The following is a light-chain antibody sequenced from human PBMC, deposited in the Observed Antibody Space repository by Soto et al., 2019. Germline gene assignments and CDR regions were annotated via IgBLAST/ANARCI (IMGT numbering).Light chain of an antibody. Sequence: QSVLTQPASVSGSPGQSITISCTGTRLDVGGYNYVSWYQQQPGKAPKLIIYEVTNRPSGVSDRVSGSKSDNTASLTISGLQTEDEADYYSCSYVSSKTYLFGTGTKVTVL. V-gene: IGLV2-14*03. CDR1: RLDVGGYNY. CDR3: CSYVSSKTYL. J-gene: IGLJ1*01. CDR2: EVT.